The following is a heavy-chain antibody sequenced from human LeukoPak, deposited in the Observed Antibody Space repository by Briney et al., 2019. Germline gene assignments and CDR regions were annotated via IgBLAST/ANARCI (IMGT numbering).Heavy chain of an antibody. CDR2: IKQDGREK. V-gene: IGHV3-7*01. Sequence: GGSLRLSCAASGFTFSSYWMSWVRQAPGKGLEWVANIKQDGREKYYVDSVKGRFTISRDNAKNSLYLQMNSLRAEDTAVYYCAREANRIAVAGIDAFDIWGQGTMVTVSS. J-gene: IGHJ3*02. D-gene: IGHD6-19*01. CDR3: AREANRIAVAGIDAFDI. CDR1: GFTFSSYW.